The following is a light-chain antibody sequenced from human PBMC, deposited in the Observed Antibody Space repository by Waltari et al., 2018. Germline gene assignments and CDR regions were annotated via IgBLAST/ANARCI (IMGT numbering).Light chain of an antibody. J-gene: IGLJ1*01. CDR1: SSDVGSYNL. V-gene: IGLV2-23*01. Sequence: QSALTQPASVSGSPGQSITISCTGTSSDVGSYNLVSWYQQHPGKAPKLMIYEGSKRTSGVSNRCSGSKSGNTASLTISGLQAEDEADYYCCSYAGSSTNVFGTGTKVTVL. CDR3: CSYAGSSTNV. CDR2: EGS.